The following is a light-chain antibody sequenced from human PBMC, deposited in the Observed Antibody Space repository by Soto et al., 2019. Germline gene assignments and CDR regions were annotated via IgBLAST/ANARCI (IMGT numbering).Light chain of an antibody. CDR3: HQYDDWPPGGT. Sequence: EVVMTQSPTTLSVSPGGRVTLSCRASQSIGSDLAWYQKKPGQAPRLLIYGASTRATGIPARFSGSGSGTEFTLTISSLHSEDLAVYYCHQYDDWPPGGTFGQGTKVEIK. CDR1: QSIGSD. J-gene: IGKJ1*01. CDR2: GAS. V-gene: IGKV3-15*01.